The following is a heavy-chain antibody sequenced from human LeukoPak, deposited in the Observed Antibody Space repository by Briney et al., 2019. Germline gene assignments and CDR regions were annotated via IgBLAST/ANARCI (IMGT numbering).Heavy chain of an antibody. CDR2: IYSGGST. D-gene: IGHD5-18*01. Sequence: GGSLRLSCAASGFTFSSSYMRWVRQAAGKGLEWVSVIYSGGSTYYAASVKGRFTISRDNSMNTLYLQMNSLRPEDTAVYYCAKGYNYAYEYWGQGTLVTVSS. J-gene: IGHJ4*02. CDR3: AKGYNYAYEY. CDR1: GFTFSSSY. V-gene: IGHV3-53*01.